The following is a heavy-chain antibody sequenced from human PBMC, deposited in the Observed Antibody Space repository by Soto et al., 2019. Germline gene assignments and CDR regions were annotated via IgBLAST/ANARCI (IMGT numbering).Heavy chain of an antibody. D-gene: IGHD1-7*01. J-gene: IGHJ4*02. CDR1: GFTFSSYA. V-gene: IGHV3-23*01. Sequence: SCAASGFTFSSYAMSWVRQAPGKGLERVSGISGSGGSTYYAESVKGQFTISRDNSKNTLYLQMNSLRAEDTALYYCAKNPITGTTFFDYWGQGTLVTVSS. CDR3: AKNPITGTTFFDY. CDR2: ISGSGGST.